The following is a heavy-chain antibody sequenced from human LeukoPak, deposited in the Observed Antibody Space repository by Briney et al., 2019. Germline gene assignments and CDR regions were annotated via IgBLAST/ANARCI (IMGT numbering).Heavy chain of an antibody. V-gene: IGHV3-23*01. Sequence: PGGSLRLSCAASGFTFSSYAMSWVRQAPGKGLEWVSAISGSGGSTYYADSVKGRFTISRDNSKNTLYLQMNSLRAEDTAVYYCAKDRYSSSRLKKEEDWFDPWGQGTLVTVSS. CDR2: ISGSGGST. CDR3: AKDRYSSSRLKKEEDWFDP. D-gene: IGHD6-13*01. J-gene: IGHJ5*02. CDR1: GFTFSSYA.